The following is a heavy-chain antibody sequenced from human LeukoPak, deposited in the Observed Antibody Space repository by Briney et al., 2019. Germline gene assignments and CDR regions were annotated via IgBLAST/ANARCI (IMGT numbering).Heavy chain of an antibody. CDR3: ARDRPFYDILTGYYTSDY. J-gene: IGHJ4*02. D-gene: IGHD3-9*01. V-gene: IGHV1-18*01. CDR2: ISAYNGNT. CDR1: GYTFTSYG. Sequence: ASVKVSCKASGYTFTSYGISWVRQAPGQGLEWMGWISAYNGNTNYAQKLQGRVTMTTDTSTSTAYMELRSLRSDDTAVYHCARDRPFYDILTGYYTSDYWGQGTLVTVSS.